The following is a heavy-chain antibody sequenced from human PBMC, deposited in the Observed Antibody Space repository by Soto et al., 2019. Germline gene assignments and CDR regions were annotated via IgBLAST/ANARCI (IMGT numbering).Heavy chain of an antibody. CDR2: VSDSGSRT. J-gene: IGHJ4*02. V-gene: IGHV3-23*01. CDR3: AKNNRLFGDSFVDC. D-gene: IGHD4-17*01. CDR1: GFSFSDYA. Sequence: PGGSLRLSCEASGFSFSDYAMTWVRQAPGKGLEWVSVVSDSGSRTYTAESAKGRFTISRDNSKNTLYLEMDSLRAEDTALYYCAKNNRLFGDSFVDCWGQGTLVTVSS.